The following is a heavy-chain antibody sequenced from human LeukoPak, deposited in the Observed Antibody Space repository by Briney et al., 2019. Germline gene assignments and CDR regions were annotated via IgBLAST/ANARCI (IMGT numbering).Heavy chain of an antibody. V-gene: IGHV3-74*01. D-gene: IGHD1-1*01. J-gene: IGHJ3*02. Sequence: GGSLRLSCTASGFSFSGHWMHWARQLPGKGLVWVSRISPTGSTTSYADSVKGRFTVSRDNAKNTLYLQVNNLRAEDTAVYYCARGNAHAFDIWGQGTMVTVSS. CDR2: ISPTGSTT. CDR3: ARGNAHAFDI. CDR1: GFSFSGHW.